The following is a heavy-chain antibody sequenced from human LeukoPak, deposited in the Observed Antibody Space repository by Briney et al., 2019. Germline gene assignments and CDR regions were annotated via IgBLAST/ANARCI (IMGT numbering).Heavy chain of an antibody. CDR2: IIPIFGTA. CDR1: GYTFTGYY. Sequence: SVKVSCKASGYTFTGYYMHWVRQAPGQGLEWMGGIIPIFGTANYAQKFQGRVTITADESTSTAYMELSSLRSEDTAVYYCARGAGYCSGGSCYDYWGQGTLVTVSS. CDR3: ARGAGYCSGGSCYDY. D-gene: IGHD2-15*01. V-gene: IGHV1-69*13. J-gene: IGHJ4*02.